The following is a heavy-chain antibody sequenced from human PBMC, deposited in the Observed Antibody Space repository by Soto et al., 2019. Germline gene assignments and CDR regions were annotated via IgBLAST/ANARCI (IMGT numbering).Heavy chain of an antibody. V-gene: IGHV3-48*01. CDR3: ARDYIYAFDI. CDR2: ISSSGSDI. CDR1: GFTFSSYS. J-gene: IGHJ3*02. Sequence: PGGSLRLSCAASGFTFSSYSMNWVRQAPGKGLEWVSYISSSGSDIYYADSVKGRFTFSRDNAKNSLYLQMNSLRAEDTAVYYCARDYIYAFDIWGQRTMVTVSS.